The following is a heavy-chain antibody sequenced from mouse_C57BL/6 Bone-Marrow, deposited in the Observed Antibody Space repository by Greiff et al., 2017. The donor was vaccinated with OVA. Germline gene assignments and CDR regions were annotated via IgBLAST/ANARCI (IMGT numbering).Heavy chain of an antibody. CDR2: INPYNGGT. CDR1: GYTFTDYY. V-gene: IGHV1-19*01. D-gene: IGHD4-1*02. CDR3: ARGNWEDWYFDV. Sequence: VQLKQSGPVLVKPGASVKMSCKASGYTFTDYYMNWVKQSHGKSLEWIGVINPYNGGTSYNQKFKGKATLTVDKSSSTAYMELNSLTSEDSAVYYCARGNWEDWYFDVWGTGTTVTVSS. J-gene: IGHJ1*03.